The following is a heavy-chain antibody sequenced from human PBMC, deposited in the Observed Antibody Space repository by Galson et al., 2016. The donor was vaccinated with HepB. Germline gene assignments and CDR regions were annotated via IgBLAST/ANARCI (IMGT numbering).Heavy chain of an antibody. CDR1: GFTFRNHQ. J-gene: IGHJ4*02. CDR2: IEPDGNSP. CDR3: ARDLSGPDY. Sequence: SLRLSCAVSGFTFRNHQMHWLRQVPGKGLVWVSRIEPDGNSPIYADSVKGRFTISRDNAENMLYLQMISPRAEDTAIYYCARDLSGPDYWGQGTLVTVSS. V-gene: IGHV3-74*01.